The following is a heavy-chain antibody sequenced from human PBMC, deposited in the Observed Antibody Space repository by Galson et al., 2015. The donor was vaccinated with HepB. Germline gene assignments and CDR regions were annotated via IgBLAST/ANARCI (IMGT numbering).Heavy chain of an antibody. CDR1: GFTFSSYA. CDR2: ITGSGGNT. J-gene: IGHJ4*02. Sequence: LRLSCAASGFTFSSYAMSWVRQAPGKGLEWVSGITGSGGNTYYADSVKGRFSISRDISRNTLFLQMDSLRAEDTAIYYCTKWGYSGMLTPYWGQGTLVTVSS. V-gene: IGHV3-23*01. CDR3: TKWGYSGMLTPY. D-gene: IGHD3-16*01.